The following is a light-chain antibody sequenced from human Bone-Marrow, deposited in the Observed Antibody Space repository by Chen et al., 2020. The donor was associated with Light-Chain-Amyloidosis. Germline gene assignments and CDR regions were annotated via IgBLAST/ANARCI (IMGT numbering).Light chain of an antibody. Sequence: NFMLTQPHSVSESPGKTVIISCTRSSGSIATNYVQWYQQRPGSSPTTVIYEDDQRPSGVPDRFSGSIDRSAHSASPPISGLKTEDEADYYCQSYQGSSQGVFGGGTKLTVL. CDR1: SGSIATNY. J-gene: IGLJ3*02. CDR2: EDD. V-gene: IGLV6-57*01. CDR3: QSYQGSSQGV.